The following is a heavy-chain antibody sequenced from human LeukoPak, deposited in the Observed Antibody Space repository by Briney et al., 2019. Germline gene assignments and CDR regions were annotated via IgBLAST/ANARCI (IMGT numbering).Heavy chain of an antibody. CDR2: INSDGSST. D-gene: IGHD1-26*01. V-gene: IGHV3-74*01. Sequence: PGGSLRLSCAASGFTFSSYWMHWVRQAPGKGLVWVSRINSDGSSTSYADSVKGRFTISRDNAKNSLYLQMNSLRAEDTAVYYCAREEIVGATWVDYWGQGTLVTVSS. CDR3: AREEIVGATWVDY. J-gene: IGHJ4*02. CDR1: GFTFSSYW.